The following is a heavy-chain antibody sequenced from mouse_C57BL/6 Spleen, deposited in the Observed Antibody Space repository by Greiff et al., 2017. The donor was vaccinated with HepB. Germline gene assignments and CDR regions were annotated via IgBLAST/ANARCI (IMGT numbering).Heavy chain of an antibody. J-gene: IGHJ2*01. Sequence: QVQLQQSGPELVKPGASVKISCKASGYAFSSSWMNWVKQRPGKGLEWIGRIYPGDGDTNYNGKFKGKATLTADKSSSTAYMQLSSLTSEDSAVYFCAREKFVVATDYFDYWGQGTTLTVSS. D-gene: IGHD1-1*01. CDR3: AREKFVVATDYFDY. V-gene: IGHV1-82*01. CDR1: GYAFSSSW. CDR2: IYPGDGDT.